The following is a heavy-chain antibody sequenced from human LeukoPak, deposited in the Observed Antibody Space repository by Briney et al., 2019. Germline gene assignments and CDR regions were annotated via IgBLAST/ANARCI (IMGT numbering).Heavy chain of an antibody. V-gene: IGHV3-21*01. Sequence: GGSLRLSCAASGLTFSSYSMNWVRQAPGKGLEWVSSISSSSSYIYYADSVKGRFTISRDNAKNSLYLQMNSLRAEDTAVYYCARDGRYYDSSGYTDYWGQGTLVTVSS. CDR2: ISSSSSYI. CDR1: GLTFSSYS. J-gene: IGHJ4*02. D-gene: IGHD3-22*01. CDR3: ARDGRYYDSSGYTDY.